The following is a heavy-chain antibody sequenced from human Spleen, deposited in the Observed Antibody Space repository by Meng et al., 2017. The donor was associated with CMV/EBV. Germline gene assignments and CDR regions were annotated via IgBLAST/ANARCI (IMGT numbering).Heavy chain of an antibody. CDR3: ARDPYIVVVPAAIWDGGWFDP. V-gene: IGHV1-46*01. CDR1: YY. J-gene: IGHJ5*02. D-gene: IGHD2-2*02. Sequence: YYIHWVRQAPGQGLEWMGMISPTGGSTNYAQRFQGRVTMTRDTSTSTVYMELRSLRSEDTAVYYCARDPYIVVVPAAIWDGGWFDPWGQGTLVTVSS. CDR2: ISPTGGST.